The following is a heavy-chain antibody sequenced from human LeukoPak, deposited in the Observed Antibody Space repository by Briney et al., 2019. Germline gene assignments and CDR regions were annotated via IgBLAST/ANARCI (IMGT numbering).Heavy chain of an antibody. Sequence: PGGSLRLSCAASGFTFSSYGMHWVRQAPGKGLEWVAVISYDGSNKYYADSVKGRFTISRDNSKNTLYLQMNSLRAEDTAVYYCARDYRVKRLDYWGQGTLVTVSS. J-gene: IGHJ4*02. D-gene: IGHD3-16*02. CDR1: GFTFSSYG. V-gene: IGHV3-30*03. CDR2: ISYDGSNK. CDR3: ARDYRVKRLDY.